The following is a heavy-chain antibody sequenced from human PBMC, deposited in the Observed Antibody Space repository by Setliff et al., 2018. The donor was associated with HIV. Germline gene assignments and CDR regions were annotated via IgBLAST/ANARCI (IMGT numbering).Heavy chain of an antibody. CDR3: ARYLVVVPVAVGGLDV. Sequence: ASVKVSCKASGYRFTDYYIHWVRQAPGQGLEWMGWINPNSGGTNYAQKFQGRVTMTRDTSISTAYMELSSLTSDDSAVYYCARYLVVVPVAVGGLDVWGQGTTVTVSS. J-gene: IGHJ6*02. CDR2: INPNSGGT. D-gene: IGHD2-2*01. V-gene: IGHV1-2*02. CDR1: GYRFTDYY.